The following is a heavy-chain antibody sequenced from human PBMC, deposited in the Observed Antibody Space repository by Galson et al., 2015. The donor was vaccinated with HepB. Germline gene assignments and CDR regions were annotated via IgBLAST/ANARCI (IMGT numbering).Heavy chain of an antibody. CDR3: ATSITMVRGVMGELVY. Sequence: SLRLSCAASGFTFSSYAMSWVRQAPGKGLEWVSAISGSGGSTYYADSVKGRFTISRDNSKNTLYLQMNSLRAEDTAVYYCATSITMVRGVMGELVYWGQGTLVTVSS. D-gene: IGHD3-10*01. CDR2: ISGSGGST. V-gene: IGHV3-23*01. J-gene: IGHJ4*02. CDR1: GFTFSSYA.